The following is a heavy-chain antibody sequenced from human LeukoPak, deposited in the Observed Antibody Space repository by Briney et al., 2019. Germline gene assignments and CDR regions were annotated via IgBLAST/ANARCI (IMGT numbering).Heavy chain of an antibody. D-gene: IGHD1-1*01. CDR3: VRGDPSYSGTRTPKFDY. J-gene: IGHJ4*02. V-gene: IGHV3-30*04. Sequence: PGRSLRLSCEASGFTFSSYAMHWVRQAPGKGLEWVAGISYDATNKYYAGSVSVRFIISRDSSKNTLFFQMNRLTPEDTAVYYCVRGDPSYSGTRTPKFDYWGQGTLVTVSS. CDR1: GFTFSSYA. CDR2: ISYDATNK.